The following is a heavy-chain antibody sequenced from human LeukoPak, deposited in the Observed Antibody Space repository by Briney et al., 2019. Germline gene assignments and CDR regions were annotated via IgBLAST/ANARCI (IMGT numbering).Heavy chain of an antibody. CDR2: ISGSGGNT. J-gene: IGHJ4*02. Sequence: GGSLRLSCAASGFTFSSYAMSWVRQAPGKGLEWVSAISGSGGNTYFADSVKGRFTTSRDNSKNTLYLQMNSLRAEDTAVYYCAKGYSSSGYDYWGQGTLITVSS. V-gene: IGHV3-23*01. CDR1: GFTFSSYA. CDR3: AKGYSSSGYDY. D-gene: IGHD6-13*01.